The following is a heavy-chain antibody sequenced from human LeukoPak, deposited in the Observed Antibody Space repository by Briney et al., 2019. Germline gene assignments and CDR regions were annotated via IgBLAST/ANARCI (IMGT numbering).Heavy chain of an antibody. CDR2: INSDGITT. CDR1: GFTFSIYW. D-gene: IGHD4-17*01. J-gene: IGHJ5*02. V-gene: IGHV3-74*01. Sequence: GRSLRLSCAASGFTFSIYWMHWVRQAPGKGLVWVSRINSDGITTHYADSVKGRFTISRDNAKNTLYLQMNSLRAEDTAVYCARNFDYDDHLWGQGTLVTVSS. CDR3: ARNFDYDDHL.